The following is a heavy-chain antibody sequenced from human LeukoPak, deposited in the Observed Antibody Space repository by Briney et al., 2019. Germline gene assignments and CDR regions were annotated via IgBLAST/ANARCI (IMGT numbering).Heavy chain of an antibody. J-gene: IGHJ4*02. Sequence: GGSLRLSCAASGFTFSSYSMNWVRQAPGKGLEWVANIKQDGSEKYYVDSVKGRFTISRDNAKNSLYLQMNSLRAEDTAVYYCARDPGEWLVRKDYWGQGTLVTVSS. CDR3: ARDPGEWLVRKDY. D-gene: IGHD6-19*01. V-gene: IGHV3-7*01. CDR1: GFTFSSYS. CDR2: IKQDGSEK.